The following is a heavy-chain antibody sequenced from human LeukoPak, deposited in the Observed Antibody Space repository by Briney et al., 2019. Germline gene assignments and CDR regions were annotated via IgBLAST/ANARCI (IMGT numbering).Heavy chain of an antibody. Sequence: GGSLRLSCAASGFTFSSYGMHWVRQAPGSGLEWWALIWYDGRNKYYAASVKGRFTISRDNSKNTHSLQLNSLRDEDTAVYYCARDGGSSGYHDALEIWGQGTMVTVSA. CDR2: IWYDGRNK. V-gene: IGHV3-33*01. J-gene: IGHJ3*02. D-gene: IGHD3-22*01. CDR3: ARDGGSSGYHDALEI. CDR1: GFTFSSYG.